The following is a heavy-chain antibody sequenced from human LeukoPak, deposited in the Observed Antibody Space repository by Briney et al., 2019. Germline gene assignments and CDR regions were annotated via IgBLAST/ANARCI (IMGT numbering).Heavy chain of an antibody. CDR3: ARGRVGSTNPSYYGMDV. CDR1: GGSISSYY. CDR2: IYYSGST. Sequence: PSETLSLTCTVSGGSISSYYWSWIRQPPGKGLEWIGYIYYSGSTNYTPSLKSRITITVDTSKNQFSLKLSSVTAADTAVYYCARGRVGSTNPSYYGMDVWGQGTTVTVSS. J-gene: IGHJ6*02. V-gene: IGHV4-59*01. D-gene: IGHD1-26*01.